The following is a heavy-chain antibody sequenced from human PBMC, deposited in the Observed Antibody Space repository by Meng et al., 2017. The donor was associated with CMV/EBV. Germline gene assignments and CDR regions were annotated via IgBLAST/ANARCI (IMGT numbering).Heavy chain of an antibody. CDR3: ARGSRRLPRFNWFDP. V-gene: IGHV4-34*01. Sequence: WGAGCFNPSETRSPPLVVLGGSFSGYYWSWIRQPPGKGLEWIGEINHSGSTNYNPSLKSRVTISVDTSKNQFSLKLSSVTAADTAVYYCARGSRRLPRFNWFDPWGQGTLVTVSS. CDR2: INHSGST. J-gene: IGHJ5*02. D-gene: IGHD3-3*01. CDR1: GGSFSGYY.